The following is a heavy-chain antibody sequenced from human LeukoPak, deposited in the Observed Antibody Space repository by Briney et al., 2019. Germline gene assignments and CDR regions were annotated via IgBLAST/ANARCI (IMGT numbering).Heavy chain of an antibody. Sequence: SETLSLTCAVYSEPFSGYYWTWIRQPPGKGLEWIGEIIHSGSTNYNPSLKSRVTISVDTSKKQFSLKLGSVTAADTAVYYCARGGRGYYYGSGKWRNDYYYYGMDVWGQGTTVTVSS. J-gene: IGHJ6*02. V-gene: IGHV4-34*01. CDR1: SEPFSGYY. CDR3: ARGGRGYYYGSGKWRNDYYYYGMDV. CDR2: IIHSGST. D-gene: IGHD3-10*01.